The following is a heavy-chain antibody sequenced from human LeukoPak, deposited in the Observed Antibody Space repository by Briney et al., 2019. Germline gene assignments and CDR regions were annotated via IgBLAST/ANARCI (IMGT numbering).Heavy chain of an antibody. CDR3: AREGVAGTGLDF. J-gene: IGHJ4*02. CDR2: INPSGGT. D-gene: IGHD6-13*01. CDR1: GYTFSVYN. Sequence: ASVKVSCKASGYTFSVYNMHWVRQAPGQGLEWMGIINPSGGTSYAQKLQGRITMTRDTSTSTLYMELSSPRSEDTAVYYCAREGVAGTGLDFWGQGTLVTVSS. V-gene: IGHV1-46*01.